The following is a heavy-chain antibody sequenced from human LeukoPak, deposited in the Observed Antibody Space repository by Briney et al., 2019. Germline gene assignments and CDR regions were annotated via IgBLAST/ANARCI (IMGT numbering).Heavy chain of an antibody. Sequence: GASVKVSCKASGYTFTGYYMHWVRQAPAQGLEWMGCINPNSGGTNYAQKFQGRVTMTRDTSISTAYMELSRLRSDDTAVYYCARGGYSYGQPPIYYYYYGMDVWGQGTTVTVSS. J-gene: IGHJ6*02. CDR3: ARGGYSYGQPPIYYYYYGMDV. CDR2: INPNSGGT. D-gene: IGHD5-18*01. CDR1: GYTFTGYY. V-gene: IGHV1-2*02.